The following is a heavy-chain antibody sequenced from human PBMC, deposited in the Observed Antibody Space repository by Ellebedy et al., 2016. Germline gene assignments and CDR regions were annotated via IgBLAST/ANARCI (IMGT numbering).Heavy chain of an antibody. V-gene: IGHV4-61*02. Sequence: LRLXXSVSGGSIRSDNYFWSWIRQPAGKGLEWIGRVFSRGSSTYSPSLASRVTISVDTSKNQFSLQVKSVTAADTGTYYCARGEGYYHFRMDVWGKGATVTVSS. J-gene: IGHJ6*04. CDR3: ARGEGYYHFRMDV. CDR2: VFSRGSS. CDR1: GGSIRSDNYF.